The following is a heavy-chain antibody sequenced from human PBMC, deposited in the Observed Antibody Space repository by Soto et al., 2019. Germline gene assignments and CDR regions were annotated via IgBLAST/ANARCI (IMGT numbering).Heavy chain of an antibody. Sequence: GSLRLSCAASGFTFSSYWMHWVRQTPEKGLVWVSHIDSDGSSTTYADSVKGRFTISRDNAKNTLYLQMNGLRAEDTAVYYCVRDYFGLGSEYWGLGT. D-gene: IGHD1-26*01. J-gene: IGHJ4*02. CDR1: GFTFSSYW. V-gene: IGHV3-74*01. CDR3: VRDYFGLGSEY. CDR2: IDSDGSST.